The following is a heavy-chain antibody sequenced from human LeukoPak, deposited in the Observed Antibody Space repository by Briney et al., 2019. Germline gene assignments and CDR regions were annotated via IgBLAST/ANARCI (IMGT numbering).Heavy chain of an antibody. J-gene: IGHJ1*01. CDR3: ARLRYGSPQH. CDR2: ISSSGSYT. V-gene: IGHV3-11*06. Sequence: GGSLRLSCAASGFTFSDYYMSWIRQAPGKGLEWISYISSSGSYTIYADSVKGRFTISRDNAKNSLYLQMNSLRAEDTAVYYCARLRYGSPQHWGQGTLVTVSS. D-gene: IGHD1-26*01. CDR1: GFTFSDYY.